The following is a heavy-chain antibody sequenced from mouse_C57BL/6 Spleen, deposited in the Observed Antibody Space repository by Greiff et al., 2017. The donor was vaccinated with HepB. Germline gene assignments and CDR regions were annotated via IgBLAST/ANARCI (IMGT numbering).Heavy chain of an antibody. D-gene: IGHD2-5*01. CDR3: ARSAYYSNYDYFDY. J-gene: IGHJ2*01. CDR2: IYPGDGDT. V-gene: IGHV1-82*01. Sequence: VHLVESGPELVKPGASVKISCKASGYAFSSSWMNWVKQRPGKGLEWIGRIYPGDGDTNYNGKFKGKATLTADKSSSTAYIQLSSLTSEDSAVYFCARSAYYSNYDYFDYWGQGTTLTVSS. CDR1: GYAFSSSW.